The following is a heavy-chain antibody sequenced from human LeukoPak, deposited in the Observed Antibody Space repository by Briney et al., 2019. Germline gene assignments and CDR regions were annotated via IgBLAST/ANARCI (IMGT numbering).Heavy chain of an antibody. J-gene: IGHJ6*02. V-gene: IGHV3-7*01. CDR3: ARDIYGSGPLIYYGMDV. CDR1: GFTFTSYW. D-gene: IGHD3-10*01. CDR2: IKEDGSEK. Sequence: AGGSLRLSCAASGFTFTSYWMSWVRQAPGKGLEWVANIKEDGSEKYYVDSVKGRFTISRDNAKNSLHLQMNSLRAEDTAVYYCARDIYGSGPLIYYGMDVWGQGTTVTVSS.